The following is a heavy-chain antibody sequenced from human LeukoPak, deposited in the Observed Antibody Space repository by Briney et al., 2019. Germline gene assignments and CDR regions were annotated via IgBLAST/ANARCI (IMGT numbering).Heavy chain of an antibody. CDR3: ARSYYYGMDV. J-gene: IGHJ6*02. CDR2: ISSSSSYT. CDR1: GFTFSDYY. V-gene: IGHV3-11*06. Sequence: PGGSLRLSCAASGFTFSDYYMSWIRQAPGKGLEWVSYISSSSSYTNYADSVKGRFTISRDDAKNSLYLQMNSLRAEDTAVYYCARSYYYGMDVWGQGTTVTVSS.